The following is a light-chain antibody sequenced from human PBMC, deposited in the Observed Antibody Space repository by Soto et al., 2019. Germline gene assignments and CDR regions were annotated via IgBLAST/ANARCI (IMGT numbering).Light chain of an antibody. CDR2: DVT. V-gene: IGLV2-14*03. CDR1: SSDVGAYNY. CDR3: CSYTSSSSLV. Sequence: LTQPASVNGSPGQSITISCTGTSSDVGAYNYVSWYQQYPGKAPKLMIYDVTSRPSGVSNRFSGSKSGNAASLTISGLQAEDEADYYCCSYTSSSSLVFGTGTKVTVL. J-gene: IGLJ1*01.